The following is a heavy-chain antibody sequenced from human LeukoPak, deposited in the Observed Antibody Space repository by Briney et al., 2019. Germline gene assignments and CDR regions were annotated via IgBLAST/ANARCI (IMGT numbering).Heavy chain of an antibody. Sequence: PGGSLRLSCAASGFTFSSYSMNWVRQAPGKGLEWVSYISSSSSTIYYADSVKGRFTISRDNAKNSLYLQMNSLRAEDTAVYYCARDGSEYYYDSSGYYPFYFDYWGQGTLVTVSS. CDR1: GFTFSSYS. CDR3: ARDGSEYYYDSSGYYPFYFDY. J-gene: IGHJ4*02. V-gene: IGHV3-48*04. CDR2: ISSSSSTI. D-gene: IGHD3-22*01.